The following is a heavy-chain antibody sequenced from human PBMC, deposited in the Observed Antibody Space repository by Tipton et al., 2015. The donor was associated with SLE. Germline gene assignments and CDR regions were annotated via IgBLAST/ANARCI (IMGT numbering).Heavy chain of an antibody. CDR1: GGSISSYY. J-gene: IGHJ3*02. Sequence: TLSLTCTVSGGSISSYYWSWIRQPAGKGLEWIGRIYTSGSTNYNPSLKSRVTMSVDTSKNQFSLKLSSVTAADTAVYYCARDILFGPGDYVGQRAFDIWGQGAMVTVSS. V-gene: IGHV4-4*07. CDR2: IYTSGST. CDR3: ARDILFGPGDYVGQRAFDI. D-gene: IGHD4-17*01.